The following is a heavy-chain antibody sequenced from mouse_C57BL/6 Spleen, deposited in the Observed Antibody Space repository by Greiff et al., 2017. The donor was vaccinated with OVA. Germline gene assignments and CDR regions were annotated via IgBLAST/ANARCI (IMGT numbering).Heavy chain of an antibody. D-gene: IGHD2-1*01. V-gene: IGHV5-17*01. CDR2: ISSGSSTI. J-gene: IGHJ2*01. Sequence: EVQLVESGGGLVKPGGSLKLSCAASGFTFSDYGMPWVRQAPEKGLEWVAYISSGSSTIYYADTVKGRFTISRDNAKNTLYLQMTSLRSEDTAMYYCARDRYYYGTYYFDYWGQGTTLTVSS. CDR1: GFTFSDYG. CDR3: ARDRYYYGTYYFDY.